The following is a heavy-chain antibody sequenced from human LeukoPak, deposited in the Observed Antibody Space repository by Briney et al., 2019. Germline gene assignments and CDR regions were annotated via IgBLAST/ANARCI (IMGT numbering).Heavy chain of an antibody. CDR1: ALTFSGYV. D-gene: IGHD2-8*02. J-gene: IGHJ4*02. V-gene: IGHV3-23*01. CDR3: AKGPERRGFCTGSGCYSDC. Sequence: GGSLRLSCAASALTFSGYVMSWARQAPGKGLEWVAAISANGGRTYYTESAKGHFTISRGNSKNTLYLQMNSLRADDTVVYYCAKGPERRGFCTGSGCYSDCWGQGTLVTVSS. CDR2: ISANGGRT.